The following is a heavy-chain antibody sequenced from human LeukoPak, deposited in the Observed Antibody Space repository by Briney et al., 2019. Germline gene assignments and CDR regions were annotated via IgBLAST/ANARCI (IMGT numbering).Heavy chain of an antibody. CDR2: IIPIFGTA. CDR1: GGTLSSYA. CDR3: ARGLAARRLYYYYMDV. J-gene: IGHJ6*03. V-gene: IGHV1-69*01. Sequence: SVKVSCKASGGTLSSYAISWVRQAPGQGLEWMGGIIPIFGTANYAHKFQGRVTITADESTSTAYMELSSLRSEDTAVYYCARGLAARRLYYYYMDVWGKGTTVTVSS. D-gene: IGHD6-6*01.